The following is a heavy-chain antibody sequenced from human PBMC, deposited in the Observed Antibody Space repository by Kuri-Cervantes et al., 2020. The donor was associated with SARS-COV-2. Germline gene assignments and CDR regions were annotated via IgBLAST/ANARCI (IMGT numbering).Heavy chain of an antibody. J-gene: IGHJ4*02. CDR1: GGSISSSNW. V-gene: IGHV4-4*02. Sequence: GSLRLSCAVSGGSISSSNWWSWVRQPPGKGLEWIGEIYHSGSTNYNPSLKSRVTISVDKSKNQFSLKLSPVTAADTAVYYCARLIGYSGYDYSFGYFDYWGQGTLVTVSS. CDR3: ARLIGYSGYDYSFGYFDY. D-gene: IGHD5-12*01. CDR2: IYHSGST.